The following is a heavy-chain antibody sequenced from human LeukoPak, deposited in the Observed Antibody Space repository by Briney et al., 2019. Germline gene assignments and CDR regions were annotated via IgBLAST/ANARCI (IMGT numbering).Heavy chain of an antibody. CDR3: ARVDDFWTGYYDY. D-gene: IGHD3/OR15-3a*01. J-gene: IGHJ4*02. V-gene: IGHV3-7*01. CDR2: IKQDGSVK. Sequence: PGGSLGLSCAASGFTFSTYWMSWVRQAPGKGLEWVANIKQDGSVKYYVDSVKGRFTISRDNAKNSLYLQMSSLRAEDTAVFYCARVDDFWTGYYDYWGQGTLVTVSS. CDR1: GFTFSTYW.